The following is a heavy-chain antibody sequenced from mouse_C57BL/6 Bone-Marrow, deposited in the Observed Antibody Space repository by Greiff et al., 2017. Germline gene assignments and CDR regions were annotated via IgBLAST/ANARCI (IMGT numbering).Heavy chain of an antibody. Sequence: QVQLQQPGAELVRPGSSVKLSCKASGYTFTSYWMHWVKQRPIQGLEWIGNIDPSDSETHYNQKFKDKATLTVDKSSSTAYMQLSSLTSEDSAVYYCARPIYDGYYWYFDVWGTGTTVTVSS. CDR2: IDPSDSET. CDR1: GYTFTSYW. CDR3: ARPIYDGYYWYFDV. V-gene: IGHV1-52*01. J-gene: IGHJ1*03. D-gene: IGHD2-3*01.